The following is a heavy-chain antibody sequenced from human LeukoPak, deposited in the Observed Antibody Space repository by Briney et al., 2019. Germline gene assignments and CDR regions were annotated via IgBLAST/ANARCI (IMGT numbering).Heavy chain of an antibody. D-gene: IGHD3-22*01. CDR3: ARDASYYYDSSGYYYT. V-gene: IGHV1-69*13. CDR1: GGTFSSYA. Sequence: SVKVSCKASGGTFSSYAISWGRQAPGQELEWMGGIIPIFGTAYYAQKFQGRVTITADESTSTAYMELSSLRSEDTAVYYCARDASYYYDSSGYYYTWGQGTLVTVSS. J-gene: IGHJ5*02. CDR2: IIPIFGTA.